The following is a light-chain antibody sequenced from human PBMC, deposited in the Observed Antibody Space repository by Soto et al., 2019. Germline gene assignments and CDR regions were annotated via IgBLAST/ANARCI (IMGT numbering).Light chain of an antibody. Sequence: QAVVTQPHSASGTPGQRVTISCSGSSSNIGTSSVHWFQQLPGTAPKLLISTTNQRPSGVPERFSGSKSGTSASLAISGLQSEDEADYYCAAWDDSLNGHVFGTGTKLTGL. CDR3: AAWDDSLNGHV. CDR1: SSNIGTSS. CDR2: TTN. V-gene: IGLV1-44*01. J-gene: IGLJ1*01.